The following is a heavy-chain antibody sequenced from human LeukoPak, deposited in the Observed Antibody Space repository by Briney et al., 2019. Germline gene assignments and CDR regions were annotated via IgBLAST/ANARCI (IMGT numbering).Heavy chain of an antibody. Sequence: GGSLRLSCAASVFTFTEYSMNWIRQAPVQGLESVSYIGSSGDTTYYEDFVKGRFTVSRDNAENSLSLQMNNLRAEHTAVYYCASRDGYNLTPDYWGQGTLLIVPS. CDR3: ASRDGYNLTPDY. CDR1: VFTFTEYS. CDR2: IGSSGDTT. V-gene: IGHV3-11*01. D-gene: IGHD5-24*01. J-gene: IGHJ4*02.